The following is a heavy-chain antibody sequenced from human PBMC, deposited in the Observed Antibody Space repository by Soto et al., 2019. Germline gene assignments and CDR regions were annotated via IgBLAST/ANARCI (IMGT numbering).Heavy chain of an antibody. CDR2: ISAYNGNT. Sequence: ASVKVSCKASGYTFTSYGISSVREAPGQGLEWMGWISAYNGNTNYAQKLQGRVTLTTDTSTSTAYMELRSLRSDDTAVYYCASGGGGRRDGYPIGALGPWGQGTLVTVSS. CDR3: ASGGGGRRDGYPIGALGP. J-gene: IGHJ5*02. D-gene: IGHD3-16*01. CDR1: GYTFTSYG. V-gene: IGHV1-18*04.